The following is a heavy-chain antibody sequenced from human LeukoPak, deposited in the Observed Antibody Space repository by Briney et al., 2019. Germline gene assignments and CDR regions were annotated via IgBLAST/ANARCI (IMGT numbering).Heavy chain of an antibody. J-gene: IGHJ5*02. Sequence: TSETLSLTCTVSGGSVSSGSYYWSWIRQPPGKGLEWIGYIYYSGSTNYNPSLKSRVTISVDTSKNQFSLKLSSVTAADTAVYYCARAMVTSWFDPWGQGTLVTVSS. D-gene: IGHD5-18*01. V-gene: IGHV4-61*01. CDR3: ARAMVTSWFDP. CDR2: IYYSGST. CDR1: GGSVSSGSYY.